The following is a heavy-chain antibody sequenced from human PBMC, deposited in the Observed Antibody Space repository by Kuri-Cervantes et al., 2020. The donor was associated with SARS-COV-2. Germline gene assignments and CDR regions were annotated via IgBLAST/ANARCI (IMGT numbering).Heavy chain of an antibody. J-gene: IGHJ6*02. D-gene: IGHD2-2*01. CDR2: ISSNGGST. V-gene: IGHV3-64D*08. Sequence: GESLKISCSASGFTFSSYAMHWVRQAPGKGLEYVSAISSNGGSTYYADSVKGRFTISRDNSKNTLYLQMSSLRAEDTAVYYCARAEDIVVVPAAIDVWGQGTTVTVSS. CDR1: GFTFSSYA. CDR3: ARAEDIVVVPAAIDV.